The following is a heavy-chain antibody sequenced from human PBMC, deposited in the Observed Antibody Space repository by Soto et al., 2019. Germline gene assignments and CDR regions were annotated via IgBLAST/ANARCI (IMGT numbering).Heavy chain of an antibody. CDR3: ARNDTSGHYSDY. Sequence: ASVKVCCKASGYNFNTYGITWVRQAPGQGLEWMGWISVNSGTTNYAQKIQGRVNMTTDTSTSTAFMELRSLRSDDTAVYYCARNDTSGHYSDYWVQGTLGTVAS. CDR1: GYNFNTYG. J-gene: IGHJ4*02. V-gene: IGHV1-18*01. CDR2: ISVNSGTT. D-gene: IGHD3-22*01.